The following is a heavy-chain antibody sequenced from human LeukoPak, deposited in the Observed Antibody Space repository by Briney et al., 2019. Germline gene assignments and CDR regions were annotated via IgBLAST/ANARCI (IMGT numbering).Heavy chain of an antibody. CDR1: GFTFSSYA. D-gene: IGHD3/OR15-3a*01. V-gene: IGHV3-30*04. CDR3: ARDSWTEIDY. J-gene: IGHJ4*02. CDR2: ISYDGSNK. Sequence: GGSLRLSCAASGFTFSSYAMHWVRQAPGKGLEWVAVISYDGSNKYYADSVKGRFTISRDNSKNTLYLQMNSLRAEDTAVYYCARDSWTEIDYWGQGTLVTVSS.